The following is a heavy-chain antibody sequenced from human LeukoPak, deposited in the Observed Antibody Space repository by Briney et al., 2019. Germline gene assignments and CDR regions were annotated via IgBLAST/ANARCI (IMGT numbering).Heavy chain of an antibody. J-gene: IGHJ4*02. Sequence: SETLSLTCAVYGGSFSGYYWSWIRQPPGKGLEWIGEINHSGSTNYNPSLKSRVTISVDPSKNQFSLKLSSVTAADTAVYYCARVTSRSPGYWGQGTLVTVSS. CDR2: INHSGST. V-gene: IGHV4-34*01. D-gene: IGHD1-26*01. CDR3: ARVTSRSPGY. CDR1: GGSFSGYY.